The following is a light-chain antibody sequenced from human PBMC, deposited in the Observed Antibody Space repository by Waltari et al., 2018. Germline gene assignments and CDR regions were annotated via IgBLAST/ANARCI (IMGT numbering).Light chain of an antibody. CDR3: QQYGSSPSTT. V-gene: IGKV3-20*01. CDR2: GAS. CDR1: QSVSSSY. Sequence: EIVLPHSPDTLSLSPGERATLSCRASQSVSSSYLAWYQQKPGQAPRLLIYGASSRATGIPDRFSGSGSGTDFTLTISRLEPEDFAVYYCQQYGSSPSTTFGPGTKVDIK. J-gene: IGKJ3*01.